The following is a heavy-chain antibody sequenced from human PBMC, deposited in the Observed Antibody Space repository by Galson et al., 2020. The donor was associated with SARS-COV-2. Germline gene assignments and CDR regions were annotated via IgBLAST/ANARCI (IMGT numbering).Heavy chain of an antibody. Sequence: ASVKVSCKASGYTFTSYYMHWVRQAPGQGLEWMGLINPSGRSTSYAQKFQGRVTMTRDTSTSTVYMELSSLRSEDTAMYYCARSRYYDILTGYLMGNYGMDVWGQGTTVTVSS. V-gene: IGHV1-46*01. CDR1: GYTFTSYY. CDR3: ARSRYYDILTGYLMGNYGMDV. D-gene: IGHD3-9*01. CDR2: INPSGRST. J-gene: IGHJ6*02.